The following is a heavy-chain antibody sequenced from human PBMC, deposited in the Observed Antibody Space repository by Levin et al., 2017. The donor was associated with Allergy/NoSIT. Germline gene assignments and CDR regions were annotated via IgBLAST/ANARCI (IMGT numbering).Heavy chain of an antibody. D-gene: IGHD2-2*01. V-gene: IGHV1-18*01. CDR1: GYTFKNYG. CDR3: ARFVVTPVSYFYMDV. CDR2: ISTHNGNT. J-gene: IGHJ6*03. Sequence: WVKVSCKASGYTFKNYGISWVRQAPGQGLEWMGWISTHNGNTNYAQSFQGRVTMTTDTSTSTADMELRSLISDDTAVYYCARFVVTPVSYFYMDVWGKGTTVTVSS.